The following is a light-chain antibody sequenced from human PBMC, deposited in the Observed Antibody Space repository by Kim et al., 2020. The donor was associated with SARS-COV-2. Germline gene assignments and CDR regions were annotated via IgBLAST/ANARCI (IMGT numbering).Light chain of an antibody. CDR1: QSVSDNC. Sequence: SPGERPALSCRASQSVSDNCLAWYQQKPGQAPRLLIYVASSRVTGIPDRFSGSGSGTDFTLTINRLEPEDFAVYYCQQYGSAPRTFGQGTKVEIK. CDR3: QQYGSAPRT. CDR2: VAS. V-gene: IGKV3-20*01. J-gene: IGKJ1*01.